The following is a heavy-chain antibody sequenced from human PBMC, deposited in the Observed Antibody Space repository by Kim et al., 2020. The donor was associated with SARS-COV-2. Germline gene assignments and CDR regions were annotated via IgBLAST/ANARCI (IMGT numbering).Heavy chain of an antibody. CDR3: ARGLVISSRASGSYGY. CDR1: GYTFTSYD. CDR2: MNPNSGNT. Sequence: ASVKVSCKASGYTFTSYDINWVRQATGQGLEWMGWMNPNSGNTGYAQKFQGRVTMTRNTSISTAYMELSSLRSEDTAVYYCARGLVISSRASGSYGYWGQGTLVTVSS. D-gene: IGHD1-26*01. V-gene: IGHV1-8*01. J-gene: IGHJ4*02.